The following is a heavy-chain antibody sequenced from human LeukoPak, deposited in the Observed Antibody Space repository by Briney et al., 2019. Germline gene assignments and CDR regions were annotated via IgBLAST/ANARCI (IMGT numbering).Heavy chain of an antibody. V-gene: IGHV1-18*01. Sequence: ASVKVSCKASGYTFTSYGISWVRQAPGQGLEWMGWISAYNGNTNYAQKLQGRVTMTTDTSTSTAYMELRSLRSDDTAVYYCAKRGITIFGVVIAEDAFDIWGQGTMVTVS. J-gene: IGHJ3*02. CDR2: ISAYNGNT. CDR3: AKRGITIFGVVIAEDAFDI. D-gene: IGHD3-3*01. CDR1: GYTFTSYG.